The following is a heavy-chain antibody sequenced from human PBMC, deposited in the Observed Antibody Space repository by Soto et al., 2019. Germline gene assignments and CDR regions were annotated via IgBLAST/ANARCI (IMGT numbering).Heavy chain of an antibody. V-gene: IGHV1-69*01. J-gene: IGHJ4*02. CDR1: GGTFNNYA. CDR3: ARKVKVASNPFNS. CDR2: IIPIFNSA. Sequence: QVQLVQSGAEVKRPGSSVKVSCKASGGTFNNYALSWVRQAPGQGLEWMGGIIPIFNSANYAQKFQGRVTITADDSTSTANMDWPSLSPDDTAEYNGARKVKVASNPFNSGAQGTRVTV. D-gene: IGHD5-12*01.